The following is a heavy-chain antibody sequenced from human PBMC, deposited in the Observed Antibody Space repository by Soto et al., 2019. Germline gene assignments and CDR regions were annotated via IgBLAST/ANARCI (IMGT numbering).Heavy chain of an antibody. D-gene: IGHD6-13*01. CDR2: IDPSDSKS. CDR1: GYTFTNYW. J-gene: IGHJ6*02. V-gene: IGHV5-10-1*03. CDR3: ARRPKKQVALYPSYYYGMDV. Sequence: EVQLVQSGAEVKKPGESLRISCKGSGYTFTNYWITWVRQMPGKGLEWMGRIDPSDSKSNYSPSFQGHVTISADKSISAAYLQWSSLKASDTAMYYCARRPKKQVALYPSYYYGMDVWGQGTTVTVSS.